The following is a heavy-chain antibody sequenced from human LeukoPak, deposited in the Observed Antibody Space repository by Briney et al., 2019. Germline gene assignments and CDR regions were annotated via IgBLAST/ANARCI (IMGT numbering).Heavy chain of an antibody. J-gene: IGHJ4*02. Sequence: SQTLSLTSGISGDRVSSNSAAWNMIRQSPSRGLEWLGRTYYRSKWFNNSAPSVKSLIIINPDKPNNQVSLQLNSVTPDDTAVYSCASSDGSSGKCPRFDKWRQGTLVTVSS. V-gene: IGHV6-1*01. D-gene: IGHD6-19*01. CDR1: GDRVSSNSAA. CDR3: ASSDGSSGKCPRFDK. CDR2: TYYRSKWFN.